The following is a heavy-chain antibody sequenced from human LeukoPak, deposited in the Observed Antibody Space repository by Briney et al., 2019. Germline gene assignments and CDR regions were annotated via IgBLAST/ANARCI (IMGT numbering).Heavy chain of an antibody. V-gene: IGHV4-30-2*01. CDR1: GGSISSGGYY. CDR2: IYHSGST. J-gene: IGHJ4*02. CDR3: ARDHMAGLTY. D-gene: IGHD6-19*01. Sequence: PSETLSLTCTVSGGSISSGGYYWSWIRQPPGKGLEWIGYIYHSGSTYYNPSLKSRVTISVDRSKNQFSLKLSSVTAADTAVYYCARDHMAGLTYWGQGTLVTVSS.